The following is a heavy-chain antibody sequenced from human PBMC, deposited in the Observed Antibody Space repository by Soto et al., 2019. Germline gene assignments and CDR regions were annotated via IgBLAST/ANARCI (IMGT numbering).Heavy chain of an antibody. CDR3: PVDRGAVGFFDS. D-gene: IGHD1-26*01. Sequence: QVQLVQSGAEMRKPGSSVKVSCKASGDTFGSYTLSWLRRAPGLGLEWMARILPAHGIANYAQKFQDKVTITADMSTQTTYLEITSLNSDHTSVFFCPVDRGAVGFFDSWGQGTLVTVSS. CDR1: GDTFGSYT. J-gene: IGHJ4*02. CDR2: ILPAHGIA. V-gene: IGHV1-69*02.